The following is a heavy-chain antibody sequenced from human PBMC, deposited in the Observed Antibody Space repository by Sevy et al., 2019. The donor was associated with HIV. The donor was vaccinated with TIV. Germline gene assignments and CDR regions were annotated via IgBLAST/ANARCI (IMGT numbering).Heavy chain of an antibody. V-gene: IGHV3-30*02. D-gene: IGHD1-26*01. J-gene: IGHJ6*02. Sequence: GGFLRLSCAASGFPFSSYGMNWVRQAPGKGLEWVAFIRYDGGNKYYADSVKGRFTISRDNSKNTLYLQMKSLRGEDTAVYYCAKSREQGYYYGMDVWGQGTTVTVSS. CDR3: AKSREQGYYYGMDV. CDR1: GFPFSSYG. CDR2: IRYDGGNK.